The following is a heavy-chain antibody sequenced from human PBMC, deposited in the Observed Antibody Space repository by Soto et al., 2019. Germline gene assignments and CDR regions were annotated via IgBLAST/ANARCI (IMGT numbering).Heavy chain of an antibody. CDR3: VRNLASGGTYYIDY. CDR2: VRDKANGYTT. D-gene: IGHD1-26*01. V-gene: IGHV3-72*01. CDR1: GFIFSDHY. J-gene: IGHJ4*02. Sequence: EVQLVESGGGLVEPGGSLRLSCAASGFIFSDHYMDWVRQAPGKGLEWMGRVRDKANGYTTEYAASVRGRFTVSRDDSKNSLDIQMNSLQIEDTAMYYCVRNLASGGTYYIDYWGQGTLVTVSS.